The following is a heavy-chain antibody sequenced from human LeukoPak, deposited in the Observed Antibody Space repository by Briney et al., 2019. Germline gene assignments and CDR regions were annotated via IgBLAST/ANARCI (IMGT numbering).Heavy chain of an antibody. V-gene: IGHV1-18*01. Sequence: ASVKVSCKASGYTFTSYGISWVRQAPGQGLEWMGWISAYNGNTNYAQKLQGRVTMTTDTSTSTAYMELRSLRSDDTAVYYCVRPLGYCSSTSCYGGTVFDYWGQGTLVTVSS. CDR1: GYTFTSYG. D-gene: IGHD2-2*01. J-gene: IGHJ4*02. CDR3: VRPLGYCSSTSCYGGTVFDY. CDR2: ISAYNGNT.